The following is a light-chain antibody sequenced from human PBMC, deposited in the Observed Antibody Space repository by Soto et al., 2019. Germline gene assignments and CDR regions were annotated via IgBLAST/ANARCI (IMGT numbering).Light chain of an antibody. V-gene: IGKV4-1*01. J-gene: IGKJ1*01. CDR1: QSFLYSSNNKNY. CDR2: WAS. CDR3: QQYYSTPPIT. Sequence: DILMTQSPASLAVSLGERATINCKSSQSFLYSSNNKNYLAWYQQKPGQPPKLLIYWASTRESGVPDRFSGSGSGTDFTLTISSLQAEDVAVYYCQQYYSTPPITFGQGTKVDIK.